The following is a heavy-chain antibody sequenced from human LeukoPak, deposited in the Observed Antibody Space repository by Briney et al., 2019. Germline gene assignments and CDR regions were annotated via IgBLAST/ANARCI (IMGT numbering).Heavy chain of an antibody. D-gene: IGHD2-21*02. CDR2: ISYDGSNK. CDR1: GFTFSSYG. J-gene: IGHJ6*03. Sequence: GGSLRLSCAASGFTFSSYGMHWVRQAPGKGLEWVAVISYDGSNKYYADSVKGRFTISRDNSKNTLYLQMNSLRAEDTAVYFCAKDRVVTTIHYYYYMDVWGKGTTVTISS. V-gene: IGHV3-30*18. CDR3: AKDRVVTTIHYYYYMDV.